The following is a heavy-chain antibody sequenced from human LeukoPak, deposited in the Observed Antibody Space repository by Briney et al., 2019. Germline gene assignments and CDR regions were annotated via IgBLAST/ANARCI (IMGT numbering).Heavy chain of an antibody. J-gene: IGHJ3*02. CDR2: IIPIFGTA. Sequence: SVKVSCKASGGTFSSYAISWVRQAPGQGLEWMGGIIPIFGTANYAQKFQGRVTITADESTSTAYVELSSLRSEDTAVYPCARTIHSNYYGSGSNAFDIWGQGTMVTVSS. CDR1: GGTFSSYA. V-gene: IGHV1-69*01. D-gene: IGHD3-10*01. CDR3: ARTIHSNYYGSGSNAFDI.